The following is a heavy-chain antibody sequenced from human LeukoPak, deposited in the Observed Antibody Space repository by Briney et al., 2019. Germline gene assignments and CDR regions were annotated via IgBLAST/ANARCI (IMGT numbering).Heavy chain of an antibody. CDR3: ARDSPPAYCSGGSCYFDY. Sequence: SETLSLTCAVYGGSFSGYYWSWIRQPPGKGLEWIGEINHSGSTNYNSSLKSRVTISVDTSKNQFSLKLSSVTAADTAVYYCARDSPPAYCSGGSCYFDYWGQGTLVTVSS. CDR2: INHSGST. D-gene: IGHD2-15*01. CDR1: GGSFSGYY. J-gene: IGHJ4*02. V-gene: IGHV4-34*01.